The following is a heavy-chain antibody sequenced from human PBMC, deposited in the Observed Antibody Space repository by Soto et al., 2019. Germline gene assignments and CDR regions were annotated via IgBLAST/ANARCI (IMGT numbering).Heavy chain of an antibody. CDR1: GFTFSSYG. Sequence: QVQLVESGGGVVQPGRSLRLSCAASGFTFSSYGMHWVRQAPGKGLEWVAVISYDGSNKYYADSVKGRFTITRDNSKNTLYLQMNILRAEDTAVYYCARDGNYYDSSGPCLDYWGQGTLVTVSS. D-gene: IGHD3-22*01. CDR2: ISYDGSNK. V-gene: IGHV3-30*03. J-gene: IGHJ4*02. CDR3: ARDGNYYDSSGPCLDY.